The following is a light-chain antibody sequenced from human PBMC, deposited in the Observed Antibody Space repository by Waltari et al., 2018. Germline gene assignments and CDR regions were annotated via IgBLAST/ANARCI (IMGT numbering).Light chain of an antibody. CDR3: NSRDSTGNHFYV. CDR2: GKN. Sequence: SSELTQAPAVSVALGQTVRITCQGDSLRSYYASWYQQKPGQAPVVVIYGKNNRPSGIPDRFSGSRSGNTASLSITGAQAEDEADYYCNSRDSTGNHFYVFGTGTKVTVL. CDR1: SLRSYY. V-gene: IGLV3-19*01. J-gene: IGLJ1*01.